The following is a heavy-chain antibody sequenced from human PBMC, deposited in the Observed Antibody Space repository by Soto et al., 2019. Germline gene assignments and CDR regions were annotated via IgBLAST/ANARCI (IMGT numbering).Heavy chain of an antibody. V-gene: IGHV4-30-2*01. D-gene: IGHD1-1*01. CDR3: ASVQLDRLWWFDP. J-gene: IGHJ5*02. CDR1: GGSISSGGFS. Sequence: SETLSLTCAVSGGSISSGGFSWTWIRQPPGKGLEFIGYIYYSGGTYYNPSLKSRVTISVDRSKNQFSLRLSSVTAADTAVYYCASVQLDRLWWFDPWGQGTLVTVSS. CDR2: IYYSGGT.